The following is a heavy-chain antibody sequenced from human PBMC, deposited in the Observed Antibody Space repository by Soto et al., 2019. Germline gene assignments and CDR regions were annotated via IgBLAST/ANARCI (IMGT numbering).Heavy chain of an antibody. D-gene: IGHD3-16*01. CDR3: ARRVYDSVWGSYFDS. CDR1: GGSISSYY. V-gene: IGHV4-59*01. CDR2: ISYRGST. J-gene: IGHJ4*01. Sequence: SETLSLTCTVSGGSISSYYWSWIRQPPGKGLELIGYISYRGSTNYSPSFRSRVTISVDTAKNQFSLKLTSVTAADTAVYYCARRVYDSVWGSYFDSWGHGTLVTVSS.